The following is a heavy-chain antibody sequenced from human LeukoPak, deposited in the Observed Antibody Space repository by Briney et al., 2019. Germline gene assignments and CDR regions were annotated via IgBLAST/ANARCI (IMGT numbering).Heavy chain of an antibody. CDR3: ARDYLEYGDYGHGT. D-gene: IGHD4-17*01. Sequence: ASVKVSCKASGYTFTGYYMHWVRQAPGQGLEWMGWINPNSGGTNYAQKFQGRVTMTRDTSISTAYMELSSLRSEDTAVYYCARDYLEYGDYGHGTWGQGTLVTVSS. CDR2: INPNSGGT. J-gene: IGHJ5*02. V-gene: IGHV1-2*02. CDR1: GYTFTGYY.